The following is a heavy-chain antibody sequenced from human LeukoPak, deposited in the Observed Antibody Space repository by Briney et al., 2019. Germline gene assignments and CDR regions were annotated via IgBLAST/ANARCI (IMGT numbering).Heavy chain of an antibody. Sequence: GGPVRLSCAPSGFTFRSYSMNWLAQPRGRGVEGFSSISSSSSYIYYADSVKGRFTISRDNAKNSLYLQMNSLRAEDTAVYYCARPQYPFIVGAVFDYWGQGTLVTASS. V-gene: IGHV3-21*01. CDR1: GFTFRSYS. CDR2: ISSSSSYI. D-gene: IGHD1-26*01. J-gene: IGHJ4*02. CDR3: ARPQYPFIVGAVFDY.